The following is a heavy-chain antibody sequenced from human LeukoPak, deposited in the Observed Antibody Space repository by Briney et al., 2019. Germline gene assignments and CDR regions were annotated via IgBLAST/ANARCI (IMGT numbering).Heavy chain of an antibody. CDR3: AREGGSKNWFDP. J-gene: IGHJ5*02. CDR2: VTSSGGTT. V-gene: IGHV3-48*03. D-gene: IGHD1-26*01. CDR1: GFTFSSNE. Sequence: GGSLRLSCAASGFTFSSNEMNWVRQAPGKGLEWISYVTSSGGTTYYADSVKGRFTISRDNAKNSLYLQMNSLRAEDTAVYYCAREGGSKNWFDPWGQGTLVTVSS.